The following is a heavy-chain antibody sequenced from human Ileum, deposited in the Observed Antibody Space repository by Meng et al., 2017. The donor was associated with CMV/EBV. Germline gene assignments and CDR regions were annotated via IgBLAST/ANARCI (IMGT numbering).Heavy chain of an antibody. D-gene: IGHD2-8*01. J-gene: IGHJ4*02. CDR2: IRYDGSNK. Sequence: GESLKISCAASGFTFSSYGMHWVRQAPGKGLEWVAFIRYDGSNKYYADSVKGRFTISRDNSKNTLYLQMNSLRAEDTAVYYCARSDIVLMVYAMGVDYWGQGTLVTVSS. CDR3: ARSDIVLMVYAMGVDY. V-gene: IGHV3-30*02. CDR1: GFTFSSYG.